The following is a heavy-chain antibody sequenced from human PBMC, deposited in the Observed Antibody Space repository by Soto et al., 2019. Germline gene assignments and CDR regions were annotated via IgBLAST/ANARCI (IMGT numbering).Heavy chain of an antibody. D-gene: IGHD2-8*01. CDR2: IHNSGIP. Sequence: SETLSLTCTASGGSISSHDYYWSWMRQHPARGLEWIGYIHNSGIPYYSPSLRSRVTISVDTSQNQVSLELRSVTAADTAVYYCAGKPNALYYFDFWGQGTLVTVS. CDR1: GGSISSHDYY. J-gene: IGHJ4*02. CDR3: AGKPNALYYFDF. V-gene: IGHV4-31*03.